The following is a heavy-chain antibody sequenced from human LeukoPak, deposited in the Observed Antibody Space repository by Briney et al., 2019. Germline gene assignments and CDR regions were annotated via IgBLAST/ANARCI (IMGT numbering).Heavy chain of an antibody. CDR1: GGSFSDYY. D-gene: IGHD3-22*01. Sequence: SETLSLTCSVYGGSFSDYYWSWIRQPPGKGLEWIGEINHSGNTYYYPSLKSRVTISLDTSKNQFSLKLSSVTAADTAVYYCARTTAYYDISGWRHRRAFDIWGQGTMVTVSS. J-gene: IGHJ3*02. CDR2: INHSGNT. V-gene: IGHV4-34*01. CDR3: ARTTAYYDISGWRHRRAFDI.